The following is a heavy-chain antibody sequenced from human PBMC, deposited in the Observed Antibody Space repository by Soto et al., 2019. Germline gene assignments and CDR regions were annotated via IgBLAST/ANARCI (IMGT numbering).Heavy chain of an antibody. J-gene: IGHJ4*02. CDR2: IYYSGTT. Sequence: NPSISCAVSQDCLDRLYLCWVRQPPGKGLEWIGYIYYSGTTNYNPSLKSRVTISIDTSKNQFSLRLTSVTAADTAVYYCARDRGYYDDTGPTYDFWGQG. CDR1: QDCLDRLY. D-gene: IGHD3-22*01. V-gene: IGHV4-59*01. CDR3: ARDRGYYDDTGPTYDF.